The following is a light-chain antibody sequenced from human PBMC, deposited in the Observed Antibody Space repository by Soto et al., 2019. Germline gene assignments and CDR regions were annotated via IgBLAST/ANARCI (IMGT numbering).Light chain of an antibody. J-gene: IGKJ1*01. CDR3: LQYGNSQT. V-gene: IGKV3-20*01. CDR2: AAS. Sequence: EIVLTQSPGPLSLSPGERATLSCRASQSVSSNYLAWYQMKPGQAPRLLIYAASSRASGIPDRFSGSGSGTDFTLTISRLEPEAFAVYYCLQYGNSQTFGQGTKVEIK. CDR1: QSVSSNY.